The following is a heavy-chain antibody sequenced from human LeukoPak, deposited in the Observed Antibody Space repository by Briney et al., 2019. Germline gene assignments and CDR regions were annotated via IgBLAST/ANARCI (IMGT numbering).Heavy chain of an antibody. J-gene: IGHJ3*02. D-gene: IGHD3-22*01. V-gene: IGHV1-69*01. Sequence: SVKVSCKASGGTFSSYAISWVRQAPGQGLEWMGGIIPIFGTANYAQKFQGRVTITADESTSTAYMELSSLRSEDTAVYYCARPYDSSGSPDAFDIWGQGTMVTVSS. CDR1: GGTFSSYA. CDR3: ARPYDSSGSPDAFDI. CDR2: IIPIFGTA.